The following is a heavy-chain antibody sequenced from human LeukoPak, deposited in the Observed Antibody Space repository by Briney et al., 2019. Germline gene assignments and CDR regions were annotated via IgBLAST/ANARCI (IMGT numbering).Heavy chain of an antibody. J-gene: IGHJ4*02. D-gene: IGHD2-2*01. Sequence: ASVKVSCRASGYTFTGYYISWVRQAPGQGLEWMGWMSPNSGGTSLAQNFQGRVTMTRDTSISTAYMELSSLRSDDTAVYYCARRQIDCSTINRYVDYWGQGTLVTVSS. V-gene: IGHV1-2*02. CDR1: GYTFTGYY. CDR3: ARRQIDCSTINRYVDY. CDR2: MSPNSGGT.